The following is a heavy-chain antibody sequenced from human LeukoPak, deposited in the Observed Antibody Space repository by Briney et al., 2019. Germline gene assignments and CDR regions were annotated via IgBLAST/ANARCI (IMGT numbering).Heavy chain of an antibody. D-gene: IGHD3-10*01. Sequence: GGSLRLSCAASGFTFSSYSMNWVRQAPGKGLEWVSSISSSSSYIYYADSVKGRFTISRDNSKNTLYLQMNSLRAEGTAVYYCAKGGWFGAPTEYWGQGTLVTVSS. CDR2: ISSSSSYI. V-gene: IGHV3-21*04. CDR3: AKGGWFGAPTEY. J-gene: IGHJ4*02. CDR1: GFTFSSYS.